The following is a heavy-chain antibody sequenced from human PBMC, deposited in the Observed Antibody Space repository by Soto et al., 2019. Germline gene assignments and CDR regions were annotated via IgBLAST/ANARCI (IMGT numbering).Heavy chain of an antibody. CDR3: AKDLVAWSNYYYYGMDV. D-gene: IGHD6-6*01. J-gene: IGHJ6*02. Sequence: GGSQRLSCGASGFTFRHYGMHWVRQAPGKGLEWVAIISYDGSNKYYADPVKGRFTISRDNSKNTLYLQMNSLRAEDTAVYYCAKDLVAWSNYYYYGMDVWGQGTTVTVSS. CDR1: GFTFRHYG. V-gene: IGHV3-30*18. CDR2: ISYDGSNK.